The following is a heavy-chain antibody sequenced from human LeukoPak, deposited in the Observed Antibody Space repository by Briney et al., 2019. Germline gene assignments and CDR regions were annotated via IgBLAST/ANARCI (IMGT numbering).Heavy chain of an antibody. J-gene: IGHJ6*03. CDR2: ISYDGSNK. D-gene: IGHD3-16*01. Sequence: PGRSLRLSCAASGFTFSSYAMHWVRQAPGKGLEWVAVISYDGSNKYYADSVKGRFTISRDNSKNTLYLQMNSLRAEDTAVYYCVRGTYHAYYMDVWGKGTTVTVSS. V-gene: IGHV3-30-3*01. CDR1: GFTFSSYA. CDR3: VRGTYHAYYMDV.